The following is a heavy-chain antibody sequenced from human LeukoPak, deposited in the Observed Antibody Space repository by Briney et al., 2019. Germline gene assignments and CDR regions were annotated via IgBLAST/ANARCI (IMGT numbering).Heavy chain of an antibody. CDR3: ARDSSITIFGVVSPFHYYYGMDV. D-gene: IGHD3-3*01. J-gene: IGHJ6*02. V-gene: IGHV1-18*01. Sequence: ASVKVSFTASGYTFTSYGISWVRQAPGQGLEWMGWISAYNGNTNYAQKLQGRVTMTTDTSTSTAYMELRSLRSDDTAVYYCARDSSITIFGVVSPFHYYYGMDVWGQGTTVTVSS. CDR2: ISAYNGNT. CDR1: GYTFTSYG.